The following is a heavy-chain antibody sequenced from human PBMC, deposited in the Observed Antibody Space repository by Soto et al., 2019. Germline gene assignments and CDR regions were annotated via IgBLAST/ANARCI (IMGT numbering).Heavy chain of an antibody. V-gene: IGHV6-1*01. CDR1: GDSVSSYSAA. Sequence: QTLSLTCAISGDSVSSYSAAWNWIRQSPSRGLEWLGRTYYRSKWYNDYAVSVKSRITINPDTSKNQFSLQLNSVTPEDTAVYYCAREDHYDILTGYYPHNAFDIWGQGTMVTVSS. CDR2: TYYRSKWYN. J-gene: IGHJ3*02. D-gene: IGHD3-9*01. CDR3: AREDHYDILTGYYPHNAFDI.